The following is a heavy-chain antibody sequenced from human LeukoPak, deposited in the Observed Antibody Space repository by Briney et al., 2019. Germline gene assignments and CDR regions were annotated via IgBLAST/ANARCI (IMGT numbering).Heavy chain of an antibody. CDR3: AREPLKRYCTNGVCYFRTFDI. CDR1: GYTFTSYG. D-gene: IGHD2-8*01. V-gene: IGHV1-18*01. Sequence: ASVKVSCKASGYTFTSYGINWVRQAPGQGLEWMGWISAYNGNTDYAQNLQGRVTMTTDTSTSTGYMELRSLRSDDTAVYYCAREPLKRYCTNGVCYFRTFDIWGPGTMVTVPS. J-gene: IGHJ3*02. CDR2: ISAYNGNT.